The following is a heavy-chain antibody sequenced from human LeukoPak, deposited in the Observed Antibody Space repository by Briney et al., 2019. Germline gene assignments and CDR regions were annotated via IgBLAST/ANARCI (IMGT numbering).Heavy chain of an antibody. Sequence: GGSLRLSCAASGFTFSSYGMHWVRQAPGKGLEWVAVIWYDGSNKYYADSVKGRFTISRDNSKNTLYLQMNSLRAEDTAVYYCARLGGSGWPTYYYYGMDVGGKGPTVTVSS. D-gene: IGHD6-19*01. CDR2: IWYDGSNK. CDR1: GFTFSSYG. J-gene: IGHJ6*04. V-gene: IGHV3-33*01. CDR3: ARLGGSGWPTYYYYGMDV.